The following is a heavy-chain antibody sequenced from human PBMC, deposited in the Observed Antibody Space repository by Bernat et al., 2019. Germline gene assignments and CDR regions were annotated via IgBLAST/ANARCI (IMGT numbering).Heavy chain of an antibody. Sequence: VQLVESGGGLVQPGGSLRLSCAASGFTFSSYAMSWVRQAPGKGLEWVSTISGSGNSIYYADSVKGRFTISRDNSKNTLYLQLNSLRPEDTTVYYCAKARAITIVRGALDIWGQGTMVTVSS. V-gene: IGHV3-23*04. CDR1: GFTFSSYA. CDR3: AKARAITIVRGALDI. J-gene: IGHJ3*02. D-gene: IGHD3-10*01. CDR2: ISGSGNSI.